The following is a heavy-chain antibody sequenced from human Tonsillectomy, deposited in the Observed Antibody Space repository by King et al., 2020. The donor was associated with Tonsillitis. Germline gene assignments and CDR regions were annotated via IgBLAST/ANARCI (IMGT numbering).Heavy chain of an antibody. J-gene: IGHJ6*02. CDR1: GFTFDSYG. D-gene: IGHD3-3*01. V-gene: IGHV3-30*18. CDR2: MSYDGSNK. Sequence: VQLVESGGGVVQPGRSLRLSCAASGFTFDSYGMHWVRQAPGKGLEWVAVMSYDGSNKYYADSVKGRFTISRDNSKNTLYLQMNSLRAEDTAVYYCAKDSPAYDFWSDYYVYYYGMDVWGQGTTVTVSS. CDR3: AKDSPAYDFWSDYYVYYYGMDV.